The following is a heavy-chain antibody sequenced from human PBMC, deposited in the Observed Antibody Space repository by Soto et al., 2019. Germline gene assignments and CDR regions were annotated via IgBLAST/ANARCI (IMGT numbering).Heavy chain of an antibody. J-gene: IGHJ4*02. V-gene: IGHV1-18*04. CDR2: ISAYNGNT. Sequence: ASVKVSGKASGYTFTSYGISWVRQAPGQGLEWMGWISAYNGNTNYAQKLQGRVTMTTDTSTSTAYMELRSLRSDDTAVYYCARVKMTTVTHLPLDYWGQGTLVTVSS. CDR1: GYTFTSYG. CDR3: ARVKMTTVTHLPLDY. D-gene: IGHD4-17*01.